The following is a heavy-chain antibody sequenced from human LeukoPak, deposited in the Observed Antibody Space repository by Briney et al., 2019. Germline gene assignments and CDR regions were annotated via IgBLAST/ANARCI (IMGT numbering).Heavy chain of an antibody. CDR2: IYPGDSDT. CDR1: GYSFTSYW. J-gene: IGHJ3*02. V-gene: IGHV5-51*01. D-gene: IGHD3-9*01. CDR3: ARPTYDILTGYNAFDI. Sequence: GESLKISCKGSGYSFTSYWIGWVRQMPGKGLEWMGIIYPGDSDTRYSPSFQGQVTISADKSISTAYLQWSGLKASDTAMYYCARPTYDILTGYNAFDIWGQGTMVTVSS.